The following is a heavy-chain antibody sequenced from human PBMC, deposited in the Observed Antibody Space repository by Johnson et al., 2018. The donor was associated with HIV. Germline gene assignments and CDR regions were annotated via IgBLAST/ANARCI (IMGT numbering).Heavy chain of an antibody. J-gene: IGHJ3*02. CDR3: ARLTWDQNRGWDAFDI. V-gene: IGHV3-30*03. Sequence: QVQLVESGGGVVQPGRSLRLSCAASGFTFSSYGMHWVRQAPGKGLEWVAVISYDGSSKFYADSVKGRFTISRDNSKNTLYLQMNSLTGEDTAVYYCARLTWDQNRGWDAFDIWGQGTMVTVSS. D-gene: IGHD1-26*01. CDR2: ISYDGSSK. CDR1: GFTFSSYG.